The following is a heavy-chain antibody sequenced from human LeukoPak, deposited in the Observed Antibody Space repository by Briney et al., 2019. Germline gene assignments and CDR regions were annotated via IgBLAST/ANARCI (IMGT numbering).Heavy chain of an antibody. V-gene: IGHV4-4*07. J-gene: IGHJ4*02. CDR1: GGSISSYY. D-gene: IGHD3-10*01. CDR3: ARHRYGSGSYGY. Sequence: SETLSLTCTVSGGSISSYYWSWIRQPAGKGLEWIGHIFTSGSTNYNPSLKSRVTMSVDTSKNQFSLKLSSVTPADTAVYYCARHRYGSGSYGYWGQGTLVTVSS. CDR2: IFTSGST.